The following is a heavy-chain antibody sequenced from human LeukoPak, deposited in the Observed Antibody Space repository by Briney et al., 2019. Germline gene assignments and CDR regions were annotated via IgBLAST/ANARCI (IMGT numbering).Heavy chain of an antibody. V-gene: IGHV4-59*08. CDR1: GGSISSYY. J-gene: IGHJ4*02. CDR3: ARSPHTRSLLGPPTMHYFDY. D-gene: IGHD3-16*01. CDR2: IYYSGST. Sequence: SETLSLTCTVSGGSISSYYWSWIRQPPGKGLEWIGYIYYSGSTNYNPSLKSRVTISVPTSKNQFSLKLNSVTAPDTAVYYSARSPHTRSLLGPPTMHYFDYWGQGTLVTVSS.